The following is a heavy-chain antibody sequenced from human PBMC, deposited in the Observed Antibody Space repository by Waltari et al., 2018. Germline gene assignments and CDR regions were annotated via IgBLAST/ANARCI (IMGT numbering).Heavy chain of an antibody. V-gene: IGHV3-74*01. Sequence: EVQLVASGGGLVQPGGSLGLSCAASGFTFAIYMMHSSRDPTGRSHWSHQAPGKGLLWVSRVTIDGSSTTYADSVKGRFTISRDNARNTLYLQMNSLRAEDTAVYYCARDGHGTVDFDLWGQGPVVTVSS. CDR1: GFTFAIYM. CDR3: ARDGHGTVDFDL. J-gene: IGHJ4*02. CDR2: VTIDGSST.